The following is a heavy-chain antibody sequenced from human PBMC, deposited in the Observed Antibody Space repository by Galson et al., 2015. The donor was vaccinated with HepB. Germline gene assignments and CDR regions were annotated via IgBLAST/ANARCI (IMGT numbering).Heavy chain of an antibody. CDR3: ARVRIAAAGGGWYYYYYGMDV. D-gene: IGHD6-13*01. Sequence: CAISGDSVSSNSAAWNWIRQSPSRGLEWLGRTYYRSKWYNDYAVSVKSRTTINPDTSKNQFSLQLNSVTPEDTAVYYCARVRIAAAGGGWYYYYYGMDVWGQGTTVTVSS. J-gene: IGHJ6*02. V-gene: IGHV6-1*01. CDR1: GDSVSSNSAA. CDR2: TYYRSKWYN.